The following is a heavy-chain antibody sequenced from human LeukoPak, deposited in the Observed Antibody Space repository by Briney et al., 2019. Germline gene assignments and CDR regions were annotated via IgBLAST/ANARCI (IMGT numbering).Heavy chain of an antibody. J-gene: IGHJ4*02. Sequence: GGSLRLSCVVSGFTFRSYAMYWVRQAPGKGLEWVSEISGSPDNTYYADSVKGRFATSRDDSRNTLYLQMNSLRAEDTAVYYCARLVGVSPLGYWGQGTPVTVPS. CDR1: GFTFRSYA. CDR3: ARLVGVSPLGY. D-gene: IGHD3-16*01. V-gene: IGHV3-23*01. CDR2: ISGSPDNT.